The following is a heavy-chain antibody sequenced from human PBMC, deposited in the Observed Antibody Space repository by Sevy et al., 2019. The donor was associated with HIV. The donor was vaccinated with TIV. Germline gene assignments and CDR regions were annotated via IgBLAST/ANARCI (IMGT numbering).Heavy chain of an antibody. Sequence: GGSLRLSCAASGFTFSSYAMSWVRQAPVKGLEWVSAISGSGGSTYYADSVKGRFTISRDNSKNTLYLQMNSLRAEDTAVYYCAKRGSSGWGNYYFDYWGQGTLVTVSS. V-gene: IGHV3-23*01. CDR2: ISGSGGST. J-gene: IGHJ4*02. CDR1: GFTFSSYA. CDR3: AKRGSSGWGNYYFDY. D-gene: IGHD6-19*01.